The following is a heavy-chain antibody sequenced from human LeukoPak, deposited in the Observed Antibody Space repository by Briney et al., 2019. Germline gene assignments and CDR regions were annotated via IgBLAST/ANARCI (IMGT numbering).Heavy chain of an antibody. Sequence: PGGSLRLSCAASGFTFSSYEMNWVRQAPGKGLEWVSYISSSGHTIYYADSVKGRFTLSRDNAKNSLYLQMNSLRDEGRAVYYCASDINRRFDFWGQGTLVTVSS. D-gene: IGHD1-14*01. J-gene: IGHJ4*02. CDR1: GFTFSSYE. V-gene: IGHV3-48*03. CDR2: ISSSGHTI. CDR3: ASDINRRFDF.